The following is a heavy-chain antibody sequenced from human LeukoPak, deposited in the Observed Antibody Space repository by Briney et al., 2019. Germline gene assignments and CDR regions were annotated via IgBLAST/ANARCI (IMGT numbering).Heavy chain of an antibody. CDR3: ARVKSGYSYGPHYYYYYYMDV. CDR1: GFTFSNAW. D-gene: IGHD5-18*01. J-gene: IGHJ6*03. V-gene: IGHV3-7*04. CDR2: IKQDGSEK. Sequence: PGGSLRLSCAGSGFTFSNAWMTWARQAPGKGLEWVANIKQDGSEKNYVDSVKGRFTISRDNAKNSLYLQMNSLRAEDTAVYYCARVKSGYSYGPHYYYYYYMDVWGKGTTVTVSS.